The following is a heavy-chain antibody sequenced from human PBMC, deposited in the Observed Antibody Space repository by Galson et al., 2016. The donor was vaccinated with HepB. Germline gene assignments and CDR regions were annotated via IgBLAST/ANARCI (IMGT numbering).Heavy chain of an antibody. J-gene: IGHJ4*02. CDR3: ARVDTYYYDTTGYYYDERESTKSDY. Sequence: SGGTFSRYVISWVRQAPGQGLEWMGGIIPILATSNYAQKFQGRVTITADDSTSTAYMELSSLRSEDTAVYYCARVDTYYYDTTGYYYDERESTKSDYWGQGTLVTVSS. V-gene: IGHV1-69*01. CDR1: GGTFSRYV. D-gene: IGHD3-22*01. CDR2: IIPILATS.